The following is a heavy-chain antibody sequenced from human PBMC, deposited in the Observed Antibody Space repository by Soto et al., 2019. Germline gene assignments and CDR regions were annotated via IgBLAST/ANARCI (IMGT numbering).Heavy chain of an antibody. Sequence: GPSVKVSCKASGGTFSSYTISWVRQAPGQGLEWMGRIIPILGIANYAQKFQGRVTITADKSTSTAYMELSSLRSEDTAVYYCAIVVVPAAMGYSSSWGDYNWFDPWGQGTLVTAPQ. D-gene: IGHD2-2*01. J-gene: IGHJ5*02. CDR3: AIVVVPAAMGYSSSWGDYNWFDP. V-gene: IGHV1-69*02. CDR1: GGTFSSYT. CDR2: IIPILGIA.